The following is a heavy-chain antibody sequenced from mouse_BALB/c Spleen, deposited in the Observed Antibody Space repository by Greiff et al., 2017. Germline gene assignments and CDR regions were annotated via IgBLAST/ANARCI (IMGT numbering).Heavy chain of an antibody. CDR3: ARSGSSPYYYAMDY. V-gene: IGHV5-12-1*01. CDR2: TSSGGGST. Sequence: EVKVVESGGGLVKPGGSLKVSCAASGFALSSYDMSWVRQSPEKRLEWVAYTSSGGGSTYYPDTVKGRFTISRDNAKNTLYLQMSSLKSEDTAMYYCARSGSSPYYYAMDYWGQGISVTVSS. CDR1: GFALSSYD. D-gene: IGHD1-1*01. J-gene: IGHJ4*01.